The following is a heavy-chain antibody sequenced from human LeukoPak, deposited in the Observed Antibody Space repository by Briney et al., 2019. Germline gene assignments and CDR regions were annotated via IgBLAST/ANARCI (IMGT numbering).Heavy chain of an antibody. J-gene: IGHJ3*02. CDR3: ARGGITGTTRGPTRLNDAFDI. D-gene: IGHD1-20*01. CDR2: INPNSGGT. V-gene: IGHV1-2*04. Sequence: ASVKVSCTASGYTFTGYYMHWVRQAPGQGLEWMGWINPNSGGTNYAQKFQSWVTMTRDTSISTAYMELSRLRSDDTAVYYCARGGITGTTRGPTRLNDAFDIWGQGTMVTVSS. CDR1: GYTFTGYY.